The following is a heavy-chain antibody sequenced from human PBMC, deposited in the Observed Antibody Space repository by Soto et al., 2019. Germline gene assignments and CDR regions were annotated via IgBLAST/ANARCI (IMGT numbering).Heavy chain of an antibody. Sequence: SVKVSCKASGYTFTSYAMQWVRQARGQRLEWIGWVVVGSGNTNYAQKFQERVTITRDMSTSTAYMELSSLRSEDTAVYYCAADRAHCGGDCSTYYYYGMDVWGQGTTVTVSS. CDR1: GYTFTSYA. J-gene: IGHJ6*02. V-gene: IGHV1-58*02. D-gene: IGHD2-21*02. CDR3: AADRAHCGGDCSTYYYYGMDV. CDR2: VVVGSGNT.